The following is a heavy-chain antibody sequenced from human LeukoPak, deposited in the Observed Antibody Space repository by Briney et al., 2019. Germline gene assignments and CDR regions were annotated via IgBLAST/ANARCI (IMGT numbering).Heavy chain of an antibody. J-gene: IGHJ6*03. CDR1: GFTFSSYS. CDR3: ARDGYQVPLPYYMDV. CDR2: ISSSSSYI. D-gene: IGHD2-2*01. Sequence: GGSLRLSCAASGFTFSSYSMNWVRQAPGKGLEWVSSISSSSSYIYYADSVKGRFTISRDNAKNSLYLQMNSLRAEDTAVYYCARDGYQVPLPYYMDVWGKGTTVTVSS. V-gene: IGHV3-21*01.